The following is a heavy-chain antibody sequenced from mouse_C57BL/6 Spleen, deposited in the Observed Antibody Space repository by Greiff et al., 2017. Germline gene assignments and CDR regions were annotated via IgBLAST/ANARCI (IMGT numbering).Heavy chain of an antibody. J-gene: IGHJ2*01. Sequence: QVQLQQPGAELVRPGSSVKLSCKASGYTFTSYWMHWVKQRPIQGLEWIGNIDPSDSEPHYNQKFKDKATLTVDKSSSTAYMQLSSLTSEDSAVYYCASGDGLYWGQGTTLTVSS. CDR3: ASGDGLY. V-gene: IGHV1-52*01. CDR1: GYTFTSYW. CDR2: IDPSDSEP. D-gene: IGHD2-3*01.